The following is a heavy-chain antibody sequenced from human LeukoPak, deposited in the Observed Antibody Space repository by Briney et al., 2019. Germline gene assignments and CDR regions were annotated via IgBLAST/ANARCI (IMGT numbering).Heavy chain of an antibody. D-gene: IGHD2-8*01. J-gene: IGHJ5*02. CDR1: GGSFSGYY. CDR2: INHSGST. Sequence: SETLSLTCAVYGGSFSGYYWSKIRQPPGKGLEWIGEINHSGSTNYNPSLKSRVTISVDTSKNQFSLKLSSVTAADTAVYYCARGRLVYAIGGFNDWFDPWGQGTLVTVSS. CDR3: ARGRLVYAIGGFNDWFDP. V-gene: IGHV4-34*01.